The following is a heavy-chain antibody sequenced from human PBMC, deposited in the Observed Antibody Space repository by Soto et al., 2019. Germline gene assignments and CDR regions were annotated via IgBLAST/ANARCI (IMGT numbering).Heavy chain of an antibody. CDR3: ARDTAMALPDA. CDR1: GYTFTSYG. D-gene: IGHD5-18*01. J-gene: IGHJ4*02. V-gene: IGHV1-18*01. CDR2: ISAHNGNT. Sequence: QVQLVQSGAEVKKPGASVKVSCKASGYTFTSYGISWVRLARGQGLEWMGWISAHNGNTKYAQKLQGRVTMTTDTSTSTAYMEVRSLRSDDTAVYYCARDTAMALPDAWGQGTLVTVSS.